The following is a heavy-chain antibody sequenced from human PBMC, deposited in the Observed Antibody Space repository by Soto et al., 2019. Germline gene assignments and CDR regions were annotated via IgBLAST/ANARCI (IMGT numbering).Heavy chain of an antibody. CDR2: ISAYNGNT. V-gene: IGHV1-18*01. J-gene: IGHJ6*02. CDR1: GYTFTSYG. D-gene: IGHD4-17*01. Sequence: ASVKVSCKASGYTFTSYGISWVRQAPGQGLEWMGWISAYNGNTNYAQKLQGRVTMTTDTSTSTAYMELRSLRSDDTAVYYCASNADYGYYYYYSGMDVWGQGTTVTVS. CDR3: ASNADYGYYYYYSGMDV.